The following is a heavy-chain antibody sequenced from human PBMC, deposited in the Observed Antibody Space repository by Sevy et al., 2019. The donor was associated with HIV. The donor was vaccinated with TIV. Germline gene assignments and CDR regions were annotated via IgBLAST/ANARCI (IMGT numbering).Heavy chain of an antibody. D-gene: IGHD6-13*01. CDR2: IIPIFGTA. CDR1: GGTFSSYA. Sequence: ASVKVSCKASGGTFSSYAISWVRQAPGQGLEWMGGIIPIFGTANYAQKFQGRVTITADKSTSTAYMELSSLRSEDMAVYYCARVTIAAAGTGYYYYMDVWGKGTTVTVSS. J-gene: IGHJ6*03. CDR3: ARVTIAAAGTGYYYYMDV. V-gene: IGHV1-69*06.